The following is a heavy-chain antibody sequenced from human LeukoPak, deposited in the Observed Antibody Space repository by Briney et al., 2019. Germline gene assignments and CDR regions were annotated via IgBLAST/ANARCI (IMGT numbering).Heavy chain of an antibody. CDR1: GGSFSDYY. CDR2: IVHSGST. CDR3: ARGRGNLRV. V-gene: IGHV4-34*01. Sequence: SETLSLTCAVYGGSFSDYYWTWIRQPPGKGLEWIGEIVHSGSTNYSSSLKSRVTISVDTSKNQFSLTVRSVTAADTAMYYCARGRGNLRVWGQGTLVIVSS. D-gene: IGHD4-23*01. J-gene: IGHJ4*02.